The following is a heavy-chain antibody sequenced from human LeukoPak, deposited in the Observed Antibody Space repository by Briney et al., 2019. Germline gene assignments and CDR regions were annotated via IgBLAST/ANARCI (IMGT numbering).Heavy chain of an antibody. CDR2: IYHSGST. V-gene: IGHV4-38-2*01. CDR1: GYSISSGYY. D-gene: IGHD3-3*01. J-gene: IGHJ5*02. Sequence: PSETLSLTCDVSGYSISSGYYWGWIRQPPGKGLEWIGSIYHSGSTYYNPSLKSRVTISVDTSKNQFSLELSSVTAADTAVYYCARRQARDFWSGYPDSNWFDPWGQGTLVTVSS. CDR3: ARRQARDFWSGYPDSNWFDP.